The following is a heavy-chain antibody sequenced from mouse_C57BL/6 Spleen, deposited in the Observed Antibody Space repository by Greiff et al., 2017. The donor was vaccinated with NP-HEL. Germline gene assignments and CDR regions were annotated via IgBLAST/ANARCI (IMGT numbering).Heavy chain of an antibody. V-gene: IGHV10-1*01. CDR1: GFSFNTYA. CDR3: VRQRYDYPDCLDY. D-gene: IGHD2-4*01. CDR2: IRSKSNNNAT. J-gene: IGHJ2*01. Sequence: EVQLVESGGGLVQPKGSLKLSCAASGFSFNTYAMHWVRQAPGKGLEWVARIRSKSNNNATYYADSVKDRFTISRDDSESMLYLQMNNLKTEDTAMYYCVRQRYDYPDCLDYWGQGTTLTVSS.